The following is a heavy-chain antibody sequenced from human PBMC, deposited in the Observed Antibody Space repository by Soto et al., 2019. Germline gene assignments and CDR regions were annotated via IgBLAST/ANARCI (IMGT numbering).Heavy chain of an antibody. CDR2: ISWNSGSI. V-gene: IGHV3-9*01. CDR3: AKDGYSSGWSQFIDY. Sequence: EVQLVESGGGLVQPGRSLRLSCAASGFTFDDYAMHWVRQAPGKGLEWVSGISWNSGSIGYADSVKGRFTISRDNAKNSLYVQMNSLRAEDTALYYCAKDGYSSGWSQFIDYWGQGTLVTVSS. CDR1: GFTFDDYA. J-gene: IGHJ4*02. D-gene: IGHD6-19*01.